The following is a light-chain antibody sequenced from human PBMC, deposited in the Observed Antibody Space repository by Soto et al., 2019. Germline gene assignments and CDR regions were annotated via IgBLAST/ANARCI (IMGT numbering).Light chain of an antibody. CDR3: QQCGSSPRT. CDR2: AAS. CDR1: QIVSDNY. J-gene: IGKJ1*01. V-gene: IGKV3-20*01. Sequence: EIVLTHSPGTLSLSPGERATLSCRASQIVSDNYLAWYQQTPGQAPRLLIYAASNRAAGVPDRFSGSGSGTDFTLTISRLEPEDFAVYYCQQCGSSPRTFGQGTKVDIK.